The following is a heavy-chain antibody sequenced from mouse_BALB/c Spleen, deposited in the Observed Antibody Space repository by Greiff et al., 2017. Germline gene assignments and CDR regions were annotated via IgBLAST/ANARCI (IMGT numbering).Heavy chain of an antibody. J-gene: IGHJ2*01. CDR2: INPYNDGT. CDR1: GYTFTSYV. V-gene: IGHV1-14*01. Sequence: VQLKESGPELVKPGASVKMSCKASGYTFTSYVMHWVKQKPGQGLEWIGYINPYNDGTKYNEKFKGKATLTSDKSSSTAYMELSSLTSEDSAVYYCANSYYYGSPLFDYWGQGTTLTVSS. D-gene: IGHD1-1*01. CDR3: ANSYYYGSPLFDY.